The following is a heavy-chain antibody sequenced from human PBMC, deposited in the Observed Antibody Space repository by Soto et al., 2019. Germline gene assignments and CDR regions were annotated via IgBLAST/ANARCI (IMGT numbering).Heavy chain of an antibody. V-gene: IGHV4-39*01. CDR2: IYYSGST. CDR1: GGSISSGSYY. CDR3: ARRDPGYSYDSYYYYDMDV. J-gene: IGHJ6*02. D-gene: IGHD5-18*01. Sequence: SETLSLTCTVPGGSISSGSYYWGWIRQPPGKGLEWIGSIYYSGSTYYNPSLKSRVTISVDTPKNQVSLKMSSVTAADTAVYYCARRDPGYSYDSYYYYDMDVWGQGTTVTVSS.